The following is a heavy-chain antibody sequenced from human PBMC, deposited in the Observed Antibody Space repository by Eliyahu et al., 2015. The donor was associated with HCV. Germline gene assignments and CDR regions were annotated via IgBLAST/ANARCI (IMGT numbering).Heavy chain of an antibody. CDR3: AKDGSGYDWGSYGMDV. Sequence: EVQLVESGGGLVQPGGSLRLSCAASGFTFSSYAMSWVRQAPGKGLEWVSAISGSGGSTYYADSVKGRFTISRDNSKNTLYLQMNSLRAEDTAVYYCAKDGSGYDWGSYGMDVWGQGTTVTVSS. CDR1: GFTFSSYA. J-gene: IGHJ6*02. D-gene: IGHD5-12*01. CDR2: ISGSGGST. V-gene: IGHV3-23*04.